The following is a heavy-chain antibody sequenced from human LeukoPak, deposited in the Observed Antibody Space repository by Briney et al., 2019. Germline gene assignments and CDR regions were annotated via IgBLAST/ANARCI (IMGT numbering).Heavy chain of an antibody. Sequence: ASVKVSCKASGYTFTSYYMHWVRQAPGQGLEWMGLINPSGGSTSYAQKFQGRVTVTRDTSISTAYMELSSLRSDDTAVYYCARVGRESSTGWLDYWGQGTLVTVSS. J-gene: IGHJ4*02. V-gene: IGHV1-46*01. CDR3: ARVGRESSTGWLDY. CDR2: INPSGGST. CDR1: GYTFTSYY. D-gene: IGHD6-19*01.